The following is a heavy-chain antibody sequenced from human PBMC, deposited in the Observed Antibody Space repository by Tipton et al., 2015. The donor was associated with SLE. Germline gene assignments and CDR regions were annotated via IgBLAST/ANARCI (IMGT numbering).Heavy chain of an antibody. J-gene: IGHJ3*02. Sequence: GLVKPSETLSITCTVSGASFNGDHWNWIRQPPGKGLEWIGQSTYSGGPTYNPSLKSRVAISLDTSTNQFSLKLASVNAADTAVYYCARVGYDGSGSYYNGFDIWGQGTMVTVSS. V-gene: IGHV4-59*08. D-gene: IGHD3-10*01. CDR2: STYSGGP. CDR3: ARVGYDGSGSYYNGFDI. CDR1: GASFNGDH.